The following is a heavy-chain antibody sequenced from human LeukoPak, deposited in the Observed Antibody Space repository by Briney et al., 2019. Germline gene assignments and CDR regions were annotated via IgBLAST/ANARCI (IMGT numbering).Heavy chain of an antibody. J-gene: IGHJ1*01. CDR3: ARESTAGYNSSGYGFRN. CDR2: INQDGSEK. V-gene: IGHV3-7*01. Sequence: GGSLRLSCAASGFTFSGYWMSWVRQAPGKGLEWVANINQDGSEKYYVDSVKGRFTISRDNAKNSLFLQMGSLRVEDTAVYYCARESTAGYNSSGYGFRNWGQGTLVSVYS. D-gene: IGHD6-13*01. CDR1: GFTFSGYW.